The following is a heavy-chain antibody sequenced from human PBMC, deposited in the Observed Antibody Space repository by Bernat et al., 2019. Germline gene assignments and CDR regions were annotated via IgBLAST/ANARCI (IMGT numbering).Heavy chain of an antibody. CDR3: ARGRFVGGSYRYLHNWFDP. J-gene: IGHJ5*02. CDR2: INLSGRT. V-gene: IGHV4-34*01. Sequence: QVQLQQWGAGLLKPSETLSLTCAVYGGSFSGYYWSWIRQHPGKGLEWIGEINLSGRTNYNPYLKRRVTISVDTSKNQFSLKLGSVTAADTAVYYCARGRFVGGSYRYLHNWFDPWGQGTLVTVSS. D-gene: IGHD3-16*02. CDR1: GGSFSGYY.